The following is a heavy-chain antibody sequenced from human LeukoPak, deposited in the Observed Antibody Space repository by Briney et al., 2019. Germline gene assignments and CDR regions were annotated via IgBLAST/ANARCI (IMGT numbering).Heavy chain of an antibody. CDR2: MNPNTGNT. V-gene: IGHV1-8*01. J-gene: IGHJ4*02. CDR1: GYTLTELS. CDR3: ARAPQSGY. Sequence: RASVKVSCKVSGYTLTELSMHWVRQAPGQGLEWMGWMNPNTGNTGYVQKFQGRVTMTRSTSISTAYMELSSQRSEDTAMYYCARAPQSGYWGQGTLVTVSS. D-gene: IGHD6-25*01.